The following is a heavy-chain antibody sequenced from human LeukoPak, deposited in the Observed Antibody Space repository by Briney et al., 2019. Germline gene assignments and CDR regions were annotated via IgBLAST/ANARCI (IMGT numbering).Heavy chain of an antibody. CDR2: MFYSGST. Sequence: SETLSLTCTVSGGSLRSYYWSWIRHPPGKGPEWIGYMFYSGSTNYNPSLKSRVTISGDTSRNQFSLKVNSVTAADTAVYYCARLDHHYYGMDVWGQGTTVTVSS. J-gene: IGHJ6*02. CDR3: ARLDHHYYGMDV. V-gene: IGHV4-59*08. CDR1: GGSLRSYY.